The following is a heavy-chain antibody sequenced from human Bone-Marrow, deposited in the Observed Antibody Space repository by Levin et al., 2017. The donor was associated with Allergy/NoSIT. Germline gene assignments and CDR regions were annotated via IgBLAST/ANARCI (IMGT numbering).Heavy chain of an antibody. J-gene: IGHJ6*03. D-gene: IGHD5-12*01. V-gene: IGHV3-23*01. CDR3: AKLRGYDYYYYMDV. Sequence: GESLKISCAASGFTFSSYAMSWVRQAPGKGLEWVSAISGSGGSTYYADSVKGRFTISRDNSKNTLYLQMNSLRAEDTAVYYCAKLRGYDYYYYMDVWGKGTTVTVSS. CDR2: ISGSGGST. CDR1: GFTFSSYA.